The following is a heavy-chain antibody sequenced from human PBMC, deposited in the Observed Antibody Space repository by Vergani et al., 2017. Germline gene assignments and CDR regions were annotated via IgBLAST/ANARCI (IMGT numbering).Heavy chain of an antibody. CDR2: INSDGSST. CDR1: GFTFSSYW. Sequence: EVQLVESGGGLVQPGGSLRLSCAASGFTFSSYWMHWVRQAPGKGLVWVSRINSDGSSTTYADSVKGRFTISRDNAKNTLYLQMNSLSAEDTAVYYCAKAYSSSWYYFDYWGQGTLVTVSS. J-gene: IGHJ4*02. V-gene: IGHV3-74*01. D-gene: IGHD6-13*01. CDR3: AKAYSSSWYYFDY.